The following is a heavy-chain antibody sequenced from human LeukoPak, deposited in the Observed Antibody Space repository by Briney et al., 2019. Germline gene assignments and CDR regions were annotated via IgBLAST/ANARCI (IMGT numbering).Heavy chain of an antibody. D-gene: IGHD3-10*01. CDR1: EFPFSSFA. J-gene: IGHJ4*02. CDR3: AKDFIQYGSGTCADY. CDR2: IRYDGSNE. Sequence: GGSLRLSCAASEFPFSSFAMHWVRQAPGKGLEWVAFIRYDGSNEYYADSVKGRFTISRDNSKNTLYLQIDSLRAEDTAVYYCAKDFIQYGSGTCADYWGQGTLVTVSS. V-gene: IGHV3-30*02.